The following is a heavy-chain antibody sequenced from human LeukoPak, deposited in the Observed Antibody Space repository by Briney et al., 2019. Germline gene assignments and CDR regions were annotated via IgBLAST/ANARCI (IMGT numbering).Heavy chain of an antibody. D-gene: IGHD3-16*02. CDR2: IKQDGSEK. J-gene: IGHJ4*02. CDR3: ARTGIDYVWGSYRAQYDY. CDR1: ASTFSGYW. V-gene: IGHV3-7*01. Sequence: GGSLRLSCVAPASTFSGYWMSWVRQAPGKGLEWVANIKQDGSEKRYVDSVKGRFTISRDNAKNSVYLQMNSLRVEDTAVYYCARTGIDYVWGSYRAQYDYWGQGTLVTVSS.